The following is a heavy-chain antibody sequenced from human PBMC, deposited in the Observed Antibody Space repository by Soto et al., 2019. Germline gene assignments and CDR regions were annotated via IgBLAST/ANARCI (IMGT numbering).Heavy chain of an antibody. CDR2: IYAGDSYT. Sequence: GESLKISCKGSGYTFTDYWIGWLRQLPGKGPEWMGIIYAGDSYTRYSPSFQGHVTITVDKSTNTAYLQWNTLRASDTAMYYCARHNSNFQFSECARHSWGKGPPVTVSS. J-gene: IGHJ6*03. V-gene: IGHV5-51*01. D-gene: IGHD4-4*01. CDR3: ARHNSNFQFSECARHS. CDR1: GYTFTDYW.